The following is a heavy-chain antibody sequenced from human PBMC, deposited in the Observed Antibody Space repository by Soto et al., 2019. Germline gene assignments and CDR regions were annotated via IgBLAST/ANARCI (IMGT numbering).Heavy chain of an antibody. J-gene: IGHJ4*02. V-gene: IGHV3-23*01. CDR1: GFSVSSYS. CDR3: SRWDGYGDY. D-gene: IGHD3-16*01. CDR2: ISGGGDRK. Sequence: DVQLLQSGGGLVQPGGSLRVSCAASGFSVSSYSMTWVRQAPGKGLEYVSGISGGGDRKFYADSVKGRFTVSRDNSENILYLQMDSLRVDDTAIYYCSRWDGYGDYWGQGTLVTVSS.